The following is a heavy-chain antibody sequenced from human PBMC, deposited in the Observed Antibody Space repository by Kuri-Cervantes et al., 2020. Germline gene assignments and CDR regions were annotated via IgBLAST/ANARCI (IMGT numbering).Heavy chain of an antibody. CDR1: GGSISSGSFY. D-gene: IGHD1-26*01. Sequence: SETLSLTCAVSGGSISSGSFYWSWIRQTPGKGLEWIGYIYYSGSTYYNPSLKSRVTISVDTSKNQFSLKLSSVTAADTAVYYCARVRWELLMGHYYYGMDVWGQGTTVTVSS. V-gene: IGHV4-31*11. CDR2: IYYSGST. CDR3: ARVRWELLMGHYYYGMDV. J-gene: IGHJ6*02.